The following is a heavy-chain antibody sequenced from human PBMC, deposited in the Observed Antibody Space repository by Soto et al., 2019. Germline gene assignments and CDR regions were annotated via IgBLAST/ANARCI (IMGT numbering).Heavy chain of an antibody. J-gene: IGHJ5*02. CDR3: ARLADDYGDYVDSEVVDP. CDR2: IDPSDSYT. D-gene: IGHD4-17*01. Sequence: GESLKISCKGSGYSFTSYWISWVRQMPGKGLEWMGRIDPSDSYTNYSPSFQGHVTISADKSISTAYLQWSSLKASDTAMYYCARLADDYGDYVDSEVVDPWGQGALVTVSS. V-gene: IGHV5-10-1*01. CDR1: GYSFTSYW.